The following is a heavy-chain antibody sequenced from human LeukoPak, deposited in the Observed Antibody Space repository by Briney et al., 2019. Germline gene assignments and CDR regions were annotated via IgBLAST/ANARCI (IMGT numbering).Heavy chain of an antibody. CDR3: TIIPNVILFTHYFEY. CDR2: IIPFLGTT. CDR1: GGVFTPYA. J-gene: IGHJ4*02. V-gene: IGHV1-69*11. D-gene: IGHD2-21*01. Sequence: SVKVSCKASGGVFTPYAISWVRQAPGQGLEWMGSIIPFLGTTNYAQKFQGRVTITADEPTRTAYMELTYVRSDDTAVYYCTIIPNVILFTHYFEYWGQGTLVTVSS.